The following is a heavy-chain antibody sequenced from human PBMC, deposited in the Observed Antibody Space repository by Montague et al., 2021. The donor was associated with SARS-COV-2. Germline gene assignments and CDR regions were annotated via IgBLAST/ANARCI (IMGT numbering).Heavy chain of an antibody. CDR1: GGSFSGYY. CDR2: INHSGST. D-gene: IGHD3-16*02. Sequence: SETLSLTCAFYGGSFSGYYWSWIRQPPGKGLEWIGEINHSGSTNYNPSLKSRVTISVDTSKNQFSLKLSSVTAADTAVYYCARGYDYVWGSYRYLHWFDPWGQGTLVTVSS. CDR3: ARGYDYVWGSYRYLHWFDP. J-gene: IGHJ5*02. V-gene: IGHV4-34*01.